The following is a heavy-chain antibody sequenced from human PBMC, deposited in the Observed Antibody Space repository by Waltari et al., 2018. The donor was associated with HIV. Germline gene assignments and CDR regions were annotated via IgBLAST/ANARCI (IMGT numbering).Heavy chain of an antibody. Sequence: EVQLVESGGGLVQPGGSLSLSCAASGFTVVTTYMSWVRQAPGKGLEWVSVIYSGGSTYYADSVKGRFTISRDNSKNTLYLQMNSLRAEDTAVYYCASIAYCGGDCYPRGMDVWGQGTTVTVSS. V-gene: IGHV3-66*01. CDR3: ASIAYCGGDCYPRGMDV. CDR1: GFTVVTTY. J-gene: IGHJ6*02. D-gene: IGHD2-21*02. CDR2: IYSGGST.